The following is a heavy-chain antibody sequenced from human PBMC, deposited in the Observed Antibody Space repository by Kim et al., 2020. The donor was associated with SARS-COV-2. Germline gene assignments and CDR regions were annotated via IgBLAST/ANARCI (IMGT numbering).Heavy chain of an antibody. J-gene: IGHJ4*02. V-gene: IGHV4-31*02. D-gene: IGHD2-15*01. Sequence: LKSRVTISVDTSKNQFSLTLSSVTAADTAVYYCARRREPCSGGSCIDFDYWGQGTLVTVSS. CDR3: ARRREPCSGGSCIDFDY.